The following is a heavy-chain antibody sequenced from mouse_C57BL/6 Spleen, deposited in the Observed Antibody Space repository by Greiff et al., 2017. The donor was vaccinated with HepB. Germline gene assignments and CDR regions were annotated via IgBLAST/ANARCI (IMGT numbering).Heavy chain of an antibody. CDR2: IYPGSGNT. D-gene: IGHD2-13*01. CDR3: AGEGAGFAY. V-gene: IGHV1-66*01. Sequence: QVQLKESGPELVKPGASVKISCKASGYSFTSYYIHWVKQRPGQGLEWIGWIYPGSGNTKYNEKFKGKATLTADTSSSTDYMQLSGLAAEDSAVYYCAGEGAGFAYWGQGTLVTVSA. J-gene: IGHJ3*01. CDR1: GYSFTSYY.